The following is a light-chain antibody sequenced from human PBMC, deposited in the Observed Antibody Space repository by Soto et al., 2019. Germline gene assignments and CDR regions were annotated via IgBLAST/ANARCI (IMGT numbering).Light chain of an antibody. Sequence: EIVMTQSPASLSVSPGDGATLSCRASQSVASNVAWYQQKPCQGPRLILHGASNRAVGVPARFSGSGSGTDFTLTISSLQSEDFAVYYCQQYHNWPPQYTFGQGTKLQIK. J-gene: IGKJ2*01. CDR3: QQYHNWPPQYT. CDR2: GAS. V-gene: IGKV3-15*01. CDR1: QSVASN.